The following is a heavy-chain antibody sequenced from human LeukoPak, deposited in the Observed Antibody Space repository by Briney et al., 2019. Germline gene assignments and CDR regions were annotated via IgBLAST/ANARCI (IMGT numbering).Heavy chain of an antibody. CDR3: AREGRGVPGAIAAVKGFDY. CDR1: GYTFTSYY. Sequence: ASVKVSCKASGYTFTSYYMHWVRQAPGQGLEWMGIINPSGGSTSYAQKFQGRVTMTRDMSTSTVYMELSSLRSEDTAIYYCAREGRGVPGAIAAVKGFDYWGQGTLVTVSS. CDR2: INPSGGST. D-gene: IGHD6-13*01. J-gene: IGHJ4*02. V-gene: IGHV1-46*01.